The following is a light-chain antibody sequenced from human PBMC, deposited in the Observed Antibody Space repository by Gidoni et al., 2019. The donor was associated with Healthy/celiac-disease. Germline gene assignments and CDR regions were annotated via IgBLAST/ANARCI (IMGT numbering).Light chain of an antibody. J-gene: IGLJ2*01. Sequence: QSVLTQPPSVSGAPGQRVTISCTGSSSNIGAGYDVHWYQPLPGTAPKLLIYANSNRPSGVPDRFSGSKSGTSASLAITGLQAEDEADYYCQSYDSSLSGSRVFGGGTKLTV. V-gene: IGLV1-40*01. CDR2: ANS. CDR1: SSNIGAGYD. CDR3: QSYDSSLSGSRV.